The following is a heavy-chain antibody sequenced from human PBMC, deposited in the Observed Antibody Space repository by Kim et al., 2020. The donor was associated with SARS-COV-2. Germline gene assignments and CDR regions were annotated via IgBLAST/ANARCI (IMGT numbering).Heavy chain of an antibody. Sequence: GGSLRLSCAASGFTFNDYSMTWVRQAPGKGLEWISYISGRSDTTYYADSVKGRFTIYYADSVKGRFTVSRDNAKNSLYLQMNSLTDEDTALYYCARVRGIYDYLFDYWGQGTLVNVSS. D-gene: IGHD3-16*01. CDR2: ISGRSDTT. V-gene: IGHV3-48*02. CDR1: GFTFNDYS. J-gene: IGHJ4*02. CDR3: ARVRGIYDYLFDY.